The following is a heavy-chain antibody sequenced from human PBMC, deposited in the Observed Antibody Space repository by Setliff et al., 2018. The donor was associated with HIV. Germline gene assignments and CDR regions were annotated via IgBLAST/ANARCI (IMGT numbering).Heavy chain of an antibody. V-gene: IGHV1-24*01. Sequence: VKVSCKASGYTFSGNYIHWVRQAPGKGLEWMGGFDPEDGETIYAQKFQGRVTMTEDTSTDTAYMELNSLRSEDTAMYYCATLDYYGSQTYNLALHYWGQGTLVTVSS. D-gene: IGHD3-10*01. J-gene: IGHJ4*02. CDR3: ATLDYYGSQTYNLALHY. CDR2: FDPEDGET. CDR1: GYTFSGNY.